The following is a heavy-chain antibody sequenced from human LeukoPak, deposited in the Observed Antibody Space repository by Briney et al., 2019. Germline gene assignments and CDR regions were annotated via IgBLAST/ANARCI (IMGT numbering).Heavy chain of an antibody. CDR1: GGSISSGGYY. D-gene: IGHD5-18*01. CDR2: IYYSGST. V-gene: IGHV4-31*03. CDR3: ATQQLWDPEFDY. J-gene: IGHJ4*02. Sequence: PSETLSLTCTVSGGSISSGGYYWSWIRQHPGKGLEWIGYIYYSGSTYYNPSLKSRVTISVDTSKNQFSLKLSSVTAADTAVYYCATQQLWDPEFDYWGQGTLVTVSS.